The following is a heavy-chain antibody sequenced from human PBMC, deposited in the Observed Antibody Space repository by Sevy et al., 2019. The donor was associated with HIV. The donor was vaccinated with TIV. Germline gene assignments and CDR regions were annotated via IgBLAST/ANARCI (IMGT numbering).Heavy chain of an antibody. J-gene: IGHJ4*02. CDR1: GFTFSNAW. Sequence: GGSLRLSCAASGFTFSNAWMSWVRQAPGKGLEWVGRIKSKNDGGTTDYAAPVKGRFTISRDDSKNTLYLQMNSLKTEDTAVYYCTTLPQYDDSSGYSDYWGQGTLVTVSS. D-gene: IGHD3-22*01. CDR3: TTLPQYDDSSGYSDY. CDR2: IKSKNDGGTT. V-gene: IGHV3-15*01.